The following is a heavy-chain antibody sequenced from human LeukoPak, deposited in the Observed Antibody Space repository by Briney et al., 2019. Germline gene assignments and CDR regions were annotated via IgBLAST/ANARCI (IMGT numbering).Heavy chain of an antibody. CDR3: ARAVRAHPPADF. V-gene: IGHV3-74*01. J-gene: IGHJ4*02. Sequence: GGSLRLSCAASGFSFSSYWMHWVRQAPGKGLVWVSRINSDGSSTTYADSVKGRSSISRDNAKNTLYLHLDSLRAEDTSVYYCARAVRAHPPADFWGQGTLVTVSS. CDR1: GFSFSSYW. D-gene: IGHD3-3*01. CDR2: INSDGSST.